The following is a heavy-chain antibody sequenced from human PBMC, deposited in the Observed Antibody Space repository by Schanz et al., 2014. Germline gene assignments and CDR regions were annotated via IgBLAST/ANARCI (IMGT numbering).Heavy chain of an antibody. V-gene: IGHV3-48*01. Sequence: GGSLRLSCAASGFTFSAYTMNWVRQAPKGLEWVSGIGGSGGSTDYADSVKGRFTISRDNAKNSLYLQMNSLRAEDTAVYYCARGVRIDYWGQGTLVTVAS. CDR2: IGGSGGST. CDR1: GFTFSAYT. D-gene: IGHD3-3*01. CDR3: ARGVRIDY. J-gene: IGHJ4*02.